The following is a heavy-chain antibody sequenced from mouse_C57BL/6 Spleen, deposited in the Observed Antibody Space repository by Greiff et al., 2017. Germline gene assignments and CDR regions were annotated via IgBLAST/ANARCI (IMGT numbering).Heavy chain of an antibody. Sequence: VQLQQPGAELVRPGSSVKLSCKASGYTFTSYWMHWVKQRPIQGLEWIGNIDPSDSETHYNQKFKDKATLTVDKSSSTAYMQLSSLTSEDSAVYYCAYYSNYAWLAYWGQGTLVTVSA. J-gene: IGHJ3*01. CDR1: GYTFTSYW. D-gene: IGHD2-5*01. V-gene: IGHV1-52*01. CDR2: IDPSDSET. CDR3: AYYSNYAWLAY.